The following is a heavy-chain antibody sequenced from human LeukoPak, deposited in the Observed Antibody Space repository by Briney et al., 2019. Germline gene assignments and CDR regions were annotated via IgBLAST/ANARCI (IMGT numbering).Heavy chain of an antibody. V-gene: IGHV1-2*02. J-gene: IGHJ4*02. D-gene: IGHD2-21*02. CDR1: GYTFTGYY. CDR2: INPNSGGT. Sequence: ASVKVSCKASGYTFTGYYMHWVRQAPGQGREWMGWINPNSGGTNYAQKFQGRVTMTRDTSISTAYMELSRLRSDDTAVYYCARFDGVVVTAALDYWGQGTLVTVSS. CDR3: ARFDGVVVTAALDY.